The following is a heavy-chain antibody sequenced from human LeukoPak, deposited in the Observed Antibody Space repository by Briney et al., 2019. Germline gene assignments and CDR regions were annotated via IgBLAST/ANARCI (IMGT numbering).Heavy chain of an antibody. Sequence: SGGSLRLSCAASGFTFDDYAMHWVRQARGEGLEWVSGISWYSGSIGYADSVKGRFPISRDNAKNSRYLQMNSLRAEDTALYYCAKGSPEYIAAAGRGAFDIWGQGTMVTASS. CDR3: AKGSPEYIAAAGRGAFDI. CDR2: ISWYSGSI. D-gene: IGHD6-13*01. J-gene: IGHJ3*02. V-gene: IGHV3-9*01. CDR1: GFTFDDYA.